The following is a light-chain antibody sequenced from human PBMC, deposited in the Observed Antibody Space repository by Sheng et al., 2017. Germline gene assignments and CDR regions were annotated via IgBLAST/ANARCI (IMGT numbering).Light chain of an antibody. J-gene: IGKJ5*01. CDR2: DAS. CDR3: QQFQNVPLT. V-gene: IGKV1-33*01. CDR1: QDISNY. Sequence: DIQMTQSPSSLSASVGDRVTITCQASQDISNYLNWYQQKPGKAPKLLIYDASNLETGVPSRFSGSGSGTHFSFTISNLQPEDTATYFCQQFQNVPLTFGQGTRLEIK.